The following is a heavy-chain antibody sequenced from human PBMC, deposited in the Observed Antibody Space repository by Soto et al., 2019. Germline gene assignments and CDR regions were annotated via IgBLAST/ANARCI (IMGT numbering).Heavy chain of an antibody. V-gene: IGHV3-21*01. CDR3: ARDRPRRLLGITGTEGGYYYYYMDV. Sequence: PGGSLRLSCAASGFTFSSYSMNWVRQAPGKGLEWVSSISSSSSYIYYADSVKGRFTISRDNAKNSLYLQMNSLRAEDTAVYYCARDRPRRLLGITGTEGGYYYYYMDVWGKGTTVTVSS. CDR2: ISSSSSYI. J-gene: IGHJ6*03. CDR1: GFTFSSYS. D-gene: IGHD1-20*01.